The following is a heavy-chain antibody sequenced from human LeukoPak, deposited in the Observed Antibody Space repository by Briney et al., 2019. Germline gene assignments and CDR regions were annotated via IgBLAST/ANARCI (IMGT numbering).Heavy chain of an antibody. CDR1: GGSISSSSYY. D-gene: IGHD6-25*01. Sequence: SSETLSLTCTVSGGSISSSSYYWGWIRQPPGKGLEWIGSIYYSGSTYYNPSLKSRVTISVDTSKNQFSLKLSSVTAADTAVYYCARQRIPPYSSEYHFDYWGQGTLVTVSS. V-gene: IGHV4-39*01. CDR3: ARQRIPPYSSEYHFDY. CDR2: IYYSGST. J-gene: IGHJ4*02.